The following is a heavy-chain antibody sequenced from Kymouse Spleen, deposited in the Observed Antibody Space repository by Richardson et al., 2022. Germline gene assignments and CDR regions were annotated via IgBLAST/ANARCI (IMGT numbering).Heavy chain of an antibody. CDR1: GGSFSGYY. D-gene: IGHD1-7*01. V-gene: IGHV4-34*01. J-gene: IGHJ4*02. Sequence: QVQLQQWGAGLLKPSETLSLTCAVYGGSFSGYYWSWIRQPPGKGLEWIGEINHSGSTNYNPSLKSRVTISVDTSKNQFSLKLSSVTAADTAVYYCARSPITGTTAFFDYWGQGTLVTVSS. CDR2: INHSGST. CDR3: ARSPITGTTAFFDY.